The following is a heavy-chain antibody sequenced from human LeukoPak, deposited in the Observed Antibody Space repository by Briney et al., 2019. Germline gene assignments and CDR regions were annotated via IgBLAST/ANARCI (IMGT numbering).Heavy chain of an antibody. Sequence: RTGGSLRLSCAASGFTFSSYAMSWVRQAPGKGLEWVSAISGSGGSTYYADSVKGRFTISRDNSKNTLYLQMNSLRAEDTAVYYCAKDTSAATSYDYVWGSYRAYYFDYWGQGTLVTVSS. CDR1: GFTFSSYA. V-gene: IGHV3-23*01. CDR3: AKDTSAATSYDYVWGSYRAYYFDY. CDR2: ISGSGGST. J-gene: IGHJ4*02. D-gene: IGHD3-16*02.